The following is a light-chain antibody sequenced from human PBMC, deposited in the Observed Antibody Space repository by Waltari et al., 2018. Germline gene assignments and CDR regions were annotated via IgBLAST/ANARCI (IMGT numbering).Light chain of an antibody. J-gene: IGLJ3*02. Sequence: QLVLTHAPPASASLAAAVKPTYTQYSGYGHLAIAWNQHQPEKGPRYLMKLNSDGSHTKGDGIPDRFSGSSSRAERYLTISSLQSEDEADYYCQTWRTGTYWMFGGGTKLTVL. V-gene: IGLV4-69*01. CDR2: LNSDGSH. CDR3: QTWRTGTYWM. CDR1: SGYGHLA.